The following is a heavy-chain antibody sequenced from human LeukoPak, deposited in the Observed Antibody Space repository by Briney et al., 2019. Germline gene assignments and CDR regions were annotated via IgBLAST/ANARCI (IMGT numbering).Heavy chain of an antibody. D-gene: IGHD3-22*01. Sequence: GASVKVSCKASGYTFTNYDINWVRQATGHGLEWMGWINPHSGNTGSAQKFQGRVTMTRNPSISTAYMELSSLRSEDTAVYYCARGRSSAYYVDYFDYWGQGTLVTVSS. CDR1: GYTFTNYD. J-gene: IGHJ4*02. V-gene: IGHV1-8*01. CDR3: ARGRSSAYYVDYFDY. CDR2: INPHSGNT.